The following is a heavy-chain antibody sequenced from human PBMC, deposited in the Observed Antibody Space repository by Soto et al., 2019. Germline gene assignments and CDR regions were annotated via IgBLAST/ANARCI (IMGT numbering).Heavy chain of an antibody. J-gene: IGHJ4*02. CDR2: ISAYNGNT. D-gene: IGHD2-2*01. CDR1: GYTFTSYG. V-gene: IGHV1-18*01. Sequence: QVQLVQSGAEVKKPGASVKVSCKASGYTFTSYGISWVRQAPGQGLEWMGWISAYNGNTNYAQKLQGRVTMTTDTTARTAEMELRSLRSDDTAVYYCARESPYQLLLHPYYFHYWGQGTLVTDSS. CDR3: ARESPYQLLLHPYYFHY.